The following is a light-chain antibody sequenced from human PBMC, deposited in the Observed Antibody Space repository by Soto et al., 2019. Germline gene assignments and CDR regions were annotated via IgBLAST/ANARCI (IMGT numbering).Light chain of an antibody. CDR3: QKYTNVPA. J-gene: IGKJ4*01. V-gene: IGKV1-27*01. CDR2: AAS. Sequence: DIQMTQSPSSLSASVGDRVTITCRASQGISNYLAWYQQIPGKVPKLLISAASTLQSGVPPRFSGSGSGTDFNLTISSLQPEDVATYYCQKYTNVPAFGGGTKVEIK. CDR1: QGISNY.